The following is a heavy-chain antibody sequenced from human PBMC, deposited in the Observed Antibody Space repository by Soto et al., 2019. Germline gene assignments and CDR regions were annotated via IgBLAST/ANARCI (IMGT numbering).Heavy chain of an antibody. CDR2: IYYSGGT. J-gene: IGHJ4*02. CDR3: ARSDGRY. CDR1: GGSISSYY. V-gene: IGHV4-59*01. Sequence: QVQLQESGPGLVKPSETLSLTCTVSGGSISSYYWSWIRQPPGKGLEWIGYIYYSGGTNYNPSLESRVTISVDTSKNQFSLKLSSVTAADTAVYYCARSDGRYWGQGTLVTVSS.